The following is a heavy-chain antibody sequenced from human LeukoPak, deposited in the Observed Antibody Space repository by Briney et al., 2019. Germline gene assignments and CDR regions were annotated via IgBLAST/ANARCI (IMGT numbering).Heavy chain of an antibody. CDR1: GYTLTGYY. CDR3: ARRLDIVVVPAAIILYY. CDR2: INYNSGGT. D-gene: IGHD2-2*03. V-gene: IGHV1-2*02. J-gene: IGHJ4*02. Sequence: DTVSVSCKASGYTLTGYYMDWGRQAPGQGLEGMGWINYNSGGTNYAQKFQGRVTMPSDTSIRTAYMELSRLRSDDTAVYYCARRLDIVVVPAAIILYYWGQGTLAT.